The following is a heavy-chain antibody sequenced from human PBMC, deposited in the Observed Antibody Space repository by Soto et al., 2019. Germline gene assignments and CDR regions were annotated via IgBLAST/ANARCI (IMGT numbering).Heavy chain of an antibody. V-gene: IGHV3-33*01. CDR3: ARDPGYCSGGSCYHHYYFDY. D-gene: IGHD2-15*01. CDR2: IWYDGSNK. CDR1: GFTFTSYG. J-gene: IGHJ4*02. Sequence: PGGSVRLSCAASGFTFTSYGMHWVRQAPGKGLEWMAVIWYDGSNKYYADSVKGRFTISRDNSKTTLFLQMNSLRAEDTAVYYCARDPGYCSGGSCYHHYYFDYWGQGALVTVSS.